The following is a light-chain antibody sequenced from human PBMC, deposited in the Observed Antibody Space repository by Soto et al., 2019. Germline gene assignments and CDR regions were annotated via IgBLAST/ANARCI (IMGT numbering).Light chain of an antibody. CDR3: QQLNSYPLT. V-gene: IGKV1-9*01. CDR2: AAS. Sequence: DIQLTQSPSFLSASVGDRVTITCRASQGISSSLACYQQKPGKAPKLLIYAASTLQSGVPARFSGSGSGTEFTLTISSLQPEDFATYYCQQLNSYPLTFGGGTKVEIK. J-gene: IGKJ4*01. CDR1: QGISSS.